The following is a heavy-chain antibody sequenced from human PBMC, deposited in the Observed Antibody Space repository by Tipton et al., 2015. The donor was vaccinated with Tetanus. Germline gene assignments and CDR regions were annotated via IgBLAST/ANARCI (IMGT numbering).Heavy chain of an antibody. CDR1: GFTFSNYV. CDR2: ISSRSTYI. Sequence: SLRLSCAASGFTFSNYVMNWVRQAPGKGLEWVSSISSRSTYIYYADSVKGRFTISRDNAKSSLYLQMHSLRAEDTAVYSRARGMAEASNCGGDCYSDYWGQGTLVTVSS. CDR3: ARGMAEASNCGGDCYSDY. J-gene: IGHJ4*02. V-gene: IGHV3-21*01. D-gene: IGHD2-21*02.